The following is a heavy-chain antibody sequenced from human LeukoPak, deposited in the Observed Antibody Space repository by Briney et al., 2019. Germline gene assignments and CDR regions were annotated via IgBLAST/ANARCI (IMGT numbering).Heavy chain of an antibody. Sequence: GASVKVSCKASGGTFSSYAISWVRQAPGQGLEWMGGIIPIFGTASYAQKFQGRVTITADESTSTAYMELSSLRSEDTAVYYCARGTEMATFDYWGQGTLVTVPS. D-gene: IGHD5-24*01. J-gene: IGHJ4*02. CDR1: GGTFSSYA. V-gene: IGHV1-69*13. CDR3: ARGTEMATFDY. CDR2: IIPIFGTA.